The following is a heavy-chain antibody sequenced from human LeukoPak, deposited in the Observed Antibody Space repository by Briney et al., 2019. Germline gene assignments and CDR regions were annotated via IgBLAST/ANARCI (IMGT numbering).Heavy chain of an antibody. CDR1: GGSFSGYY. D-gene: IGHD2-15*01. Sequence: SETLSLTCAVYGGSFSGYYWSWIRQPPGKGLEWIGEINHSGSTNYNPSLKSRVTISVDTSKNQFSLKLSSVTAADTAVYYCARGGGGGSLKFLYYYYGMDVWGQGTTVTVSS. CDR2: INHSGST. J-gene: IGHJ6*02. V-gene: IGHV4-34*01. CDR3: ARGGGGGSLKFLYYYYGMDV.